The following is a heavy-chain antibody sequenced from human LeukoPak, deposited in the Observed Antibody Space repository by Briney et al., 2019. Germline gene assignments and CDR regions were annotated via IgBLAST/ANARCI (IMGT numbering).Heavy chain of an antibody. D-gene: IGHD2-8*01. Sequence: ASVKVSCKASGYTFNSYGISWVRQAPGQGLEWMGWISAYNGKTNYAQKLQGRVTMTTGTSTSTAYMELRSLRSDDAAVYYCARTYCVNGVCSAFDYWGQGTLVTVSS. CDR2: ISAYNGKT. CDR3: ARTYCVNGVCSAFDY. CDR1: GYTFNSYG. J-gene: IGHJ4*02. V-gene: IGHV1-18*01.